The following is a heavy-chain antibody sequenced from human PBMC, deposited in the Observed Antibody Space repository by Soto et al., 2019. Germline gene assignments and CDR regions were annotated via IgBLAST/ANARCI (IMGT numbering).Heavy chain of an antibody. Sequence: QVQLQESGPGLVKPSQTLSLTCTVSGGSISSGGYYWSWIRQHPGKGLEWIGYIYYSGSTYYNPSLPRRVPIYVDTSKNQFSLKLCSVTAADTAVYYCASALYGAGSPDYWGQGTLVTVSS. V-gene: IGHV4-31*03. J-gene: IGHJ4*02. D-gene: IGHD3-10*01. CDR3: ASALYGAGSPDY. CDR1: GGSISSGGYY. CDR2: IYYSGST.